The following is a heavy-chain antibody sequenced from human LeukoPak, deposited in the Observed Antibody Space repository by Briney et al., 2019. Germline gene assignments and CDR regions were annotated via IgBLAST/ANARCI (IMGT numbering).Heavy chain of an antibody. CDR2: ISYDGSNK. Sequence: RTGGSLRLSCAASGFTFSSYGMHWIRQAPGKGLEWVAVISYDGSNKYYADSVKGRFTISRDNSKNTLYLQMNSLRAEDTAVYYCAKDHQGYDILTGAIDYWGQGTLVTVSS. J-gene: IGHJ4*02. CDR1: GFTFSSYG. D-gene: IGHD3-9*01. CDR3: AKDHQGYDILTGAIDY. V-gene: IGHV3-30*18.